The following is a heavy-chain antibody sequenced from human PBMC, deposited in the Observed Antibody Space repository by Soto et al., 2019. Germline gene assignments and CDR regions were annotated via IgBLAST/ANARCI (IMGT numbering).Heavy chain of an antibody. D-gene: IGHD4-17*01. CDR2: INAGNGNT. Sequence: ASVKVSCKASGYTFTSYAMHWVRQAPGQRLEWMGWINAGNGNTKYSQKFQGRVTITRDTSASTAYMELSSLGSEDTAVYCCARRLATVTTRDYYYGMDVWGQGTTVTVSS. CDR3: ARRLATVTTRDYYYGMDV. V-gene: IGHV1-3*01. CDR1: GYTFTSYA. J-gene: IGHJ6*02.